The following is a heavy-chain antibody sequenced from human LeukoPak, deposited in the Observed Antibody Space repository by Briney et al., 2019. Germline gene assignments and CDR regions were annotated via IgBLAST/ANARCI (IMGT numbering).Heavy chain of an antibody. D-gene: IGHD5-18*01. V-gene: IGHV4-39*07. CDR1: GASISGSGYY. CDR3: ARRRGYSYGYYGY. J-gene: IGHJ4*02. Sequence: NASETLSLTCTVSGASISGSGYYWGWIRQPPGKGLEWIGEINHSGSTNYNPSLKSRVTISVDTSKNQFSLKLSSVTAADTAVYYCARRRGYSYGYYGYWGQGTLVTVSS. CDR2: INHSGST.